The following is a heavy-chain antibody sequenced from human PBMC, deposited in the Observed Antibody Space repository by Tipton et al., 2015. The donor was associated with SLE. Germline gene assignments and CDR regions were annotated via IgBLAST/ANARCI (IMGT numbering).Heavy chain of an antibody. CDR1: GYTLSRYA. D-gene: IGHD6-19*01. Sequence: QVQLVQSGAEVKKPGVSVTVSCKASGYTLSRYAMNWVRQAPGQGLEWMGIVNPDTGGTSYAQRFQGRVTVTADTSSSTVYVELSSLRFEDTAVYYCARDRSRSGSDVFDYWGHGSLVTVSS. V-gene: IGHV1-46*01. CDR2: VNPDTGGT. J-gene: IGHJ4*01. CDR3: ARDRSRSGSDVFDY.